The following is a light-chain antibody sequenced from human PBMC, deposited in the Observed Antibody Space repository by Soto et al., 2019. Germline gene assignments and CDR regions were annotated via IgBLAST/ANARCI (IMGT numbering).Light chain of an antibody. CDR2: KDS. V-gene: IGLV3-27*01. J-gene: IGLJ3*02. CDR3: YSAADNNWV. CDR1: ILATKY. Sequence: SYELTQPSSVSVSLGQTARITCSGDILATKYTRWFQQKPGQAPVRVIYKDSERPSGIPERFSGSSSGTTVTLTISGAQVEDEADYYCYSAADNNWVFGGGTKVTVL.